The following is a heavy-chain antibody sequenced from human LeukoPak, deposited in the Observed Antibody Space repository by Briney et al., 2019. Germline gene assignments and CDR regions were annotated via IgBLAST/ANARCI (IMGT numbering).Heavy chain of an antibody. Sequence: SETLSLTCTVSGGSISSSSYYWGWIRQPPGKGLEWIGSIYYSGSTYYNPSLKSRVTISVDTSKNQFSLKVSSVTAADTAVYYCARGRRDGYNFYWYFDLWGRGTLVTVSS. CDR2: IYYSGST. V-gene: IGHV4-39*07. D-gene: IGHD5-24*01. CDR1: GGSISSSSYY. CDR3: ARGRRDGYNFYWYFDL. J-gene: IGHJ2*01.